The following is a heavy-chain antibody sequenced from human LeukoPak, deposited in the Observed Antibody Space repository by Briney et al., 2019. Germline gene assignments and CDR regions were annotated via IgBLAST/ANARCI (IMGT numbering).Heavy chain of an antibody. CDR3: ARGPMVRRDTSFDY. D-gene: IGHD3-10*01. J-gene: IGHJ4*02. V-gene: IGHV1-2*04. Sequence: ALVKVSCKASGYTFTSFYLHWVRQAPGQDLEWMGWINPNSGGTNYAQKFQGWVTMTRDTSISTAYMDLNRLRSDDAAVYYCARGPMVRRDTSFDYWGQGTLVTVSS. CDR1: GYTFTSFY. CDR2: INPNSGGT.